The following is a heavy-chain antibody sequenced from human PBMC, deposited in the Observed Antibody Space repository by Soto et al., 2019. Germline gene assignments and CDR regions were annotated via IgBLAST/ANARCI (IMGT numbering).Heavy chain of an antibody. CDR1: GFSLSTSGEG. Sequence: SGPTLVNPTQTLTLTCTFSGFSLSTSGEGVGWIRQPPGKALEWLALIFWDDDKRYNSSLRSRLTITKATTKNQVVLTLTNMDPVDTATYYCAHRRDATVGAPAAISAWFDPWGQGTQVTVLL. D-gene: IGHD2-2*01. V-gene: IGHV2-5*02. CDR2: IFWDDDK. CDR3: AHRRDATVGAPAAISAWFDP. J-gene: IGHJ5*02.